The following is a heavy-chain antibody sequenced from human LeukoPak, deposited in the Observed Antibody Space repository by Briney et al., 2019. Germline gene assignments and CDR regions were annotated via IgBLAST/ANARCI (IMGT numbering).Heavy chain of an antibody. CDR3: ASSPFLDY. CDR1: GYTFTTYG. Sequence: VASVKVSCKTSGYTFTTYGISWVRQAPGQGLEWMGWIATSTGNTKYAQKFQGRVTMTIDTATSTAYMELRSLRSDDTAVYYCASSPFLDYWGQGTLVTVSS. J-gene: IGHJ4*02. D-gene: IGHD3-3*01. V-gene: IGHV1-18*01. CDR2: IATSTGNT.